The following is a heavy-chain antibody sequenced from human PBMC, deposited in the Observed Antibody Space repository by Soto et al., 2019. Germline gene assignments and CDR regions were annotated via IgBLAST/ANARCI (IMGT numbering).Heavy chain of an antibody. V-gene: IGHV3-9*01. CDR2: ISWNRGSI. J-gene: IGHJ6*02. Sequence: GGSLRLSCAASGFTFDDYAMHWVRQAPGKGLEWVSGISWNRGSIGYADSVKCRFTISRDNAQNSLYLQMNSLRAEDTALYYCAKAHGGVVPAARDYYYYGMDVWGQGTTVTVSS. CDR1: GFTFDDYA. D-gene: IGHD2-2*01. CDR3: AKAHGGVVPAARDYYYYGMDV.